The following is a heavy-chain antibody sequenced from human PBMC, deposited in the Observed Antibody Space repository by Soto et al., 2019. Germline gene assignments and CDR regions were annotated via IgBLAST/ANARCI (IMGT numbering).Heavy chain of an antibody. Sequence: LSLTCTVSGGSISSGGYYWSWIRQHPGKGLEWIGYIYYSGSTYYNPSLKSRVTISVDTSKNQFSLKLSSVTAADTAVYYCARSGPLYLGAPLGYFDYWGQGTLVTVSS. CDR1: GGSISSGGYY. CDR2: IYYSGST. V-gene: IGHV4-31*03. J-gene: IGHJ4*02. D-gene: IGHD2-8*01. CDR3: ARSGPLYLGAPLGYFDY.